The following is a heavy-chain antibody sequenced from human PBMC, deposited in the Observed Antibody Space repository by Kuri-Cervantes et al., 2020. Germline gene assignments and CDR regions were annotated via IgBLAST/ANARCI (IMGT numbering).Heavy chain of an antibody. CDR1: GCTFRNYY. CDR3: AKDAYDFWGGYSLGDAFDI. V-gene: IGHV3-11*01. Sequence: GESLKIPWAASGCTFRNYYISWIRQAPGKGLEWDSYISSSGSTIYYAYSVKGRFTISRDNAWNSLYLQMNSLRAEDTALYYCAKDAYDFWGGYSLGDAFDIWGQGTLVTVSS. J-gene: IGHJ3*02. CDR2: ISSSGSTI. D-gene: IGHD3-3*01.